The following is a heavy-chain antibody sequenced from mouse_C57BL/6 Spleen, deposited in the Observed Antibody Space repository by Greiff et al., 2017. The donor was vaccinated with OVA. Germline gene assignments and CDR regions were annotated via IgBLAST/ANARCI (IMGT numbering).Heavy chain of an antibody. J-gene: IGHJ4*01. CDR1: GYTFTSYW. V-gene: IGHV1-50*01. Sequence: QVQLQQSGAELVKPGASVKLSCKASGYTFTSYWMQWVKQRPGQGLEWIGEIDPSDSYTNYNQKFKGKATLTVDTSSSTAYMQLSSLTSEDAAVYYCARREGDAMDYWGQGTSVTVSS. CDR2: IDPSDSYT. CDR3: ARREGDAMDY.